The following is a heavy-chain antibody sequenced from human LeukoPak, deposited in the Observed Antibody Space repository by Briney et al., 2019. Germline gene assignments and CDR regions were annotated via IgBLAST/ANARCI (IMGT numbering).Heavy chain of an antibody. D-gene: IGHD1-26*01. Sequence: SQTLSLTCTVSGGSISSGGYYWSWIRQHPGKGLEWIGYIYYSGSTYYNPSLKSRVTISVDTSKNQFSLKLSSVTAADTAVYYCARGGLLAGTELYDYWGQGTLVTVSS. J-gene: IGHJ4*02. CDR1: GGSISSGGYY. CDR3: ARGGLLAGTELYDY. V-gene: IGHV4-31*03. CDR2: IYYSGST.